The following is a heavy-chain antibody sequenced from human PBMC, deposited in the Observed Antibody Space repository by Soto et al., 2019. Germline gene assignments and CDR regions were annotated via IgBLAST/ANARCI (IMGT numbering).Heavy chain of an antibody. J-gene: IGHJ4*02. CDR1: GYSFSTYW. CDR2: IYAGDSRT. Sequence: TGESLKISCQGSGYSFSTYWIAWVRQMPGKGLEWMGLIYAGDSRTRYSPSFQGQVTISADKSTSTAYLQWSSLQASDTAMYYCARYLDGGDATDYWGQGTLVTVSS. CDR3: ARYLDGGDATDY. V-gene: IGHV5-51*01. D-gene: IGHD3-3*01.